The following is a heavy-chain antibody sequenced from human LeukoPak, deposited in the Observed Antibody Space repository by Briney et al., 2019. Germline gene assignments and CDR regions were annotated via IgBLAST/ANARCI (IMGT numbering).Heavy chain of an antibody. CDR3: ARVGYDFWSGYHTSDY. CDR2: INTDGSST. D-gene: IGHD3-3*01. J-gene: IGHJ4*02. CDR1: GFTFSSYW. Sequence: GGSLRLSCAASGFTFSSYWMHWVRQAPGKGLVWVSRINTDGSSTSYADSVKGRFTISRDNAKNTLYLQMNSLRAEDTAVYYCARVGYDFWSGYHTSDYWGQGTLVTVSS. V-gene: IGHV3-74*01.